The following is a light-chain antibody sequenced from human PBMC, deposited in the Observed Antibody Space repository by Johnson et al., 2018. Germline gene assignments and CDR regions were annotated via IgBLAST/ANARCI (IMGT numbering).Light chain of an antibody. CDR1: SSNIGNNY. J-gene: IGLJ1*01. CDR3: GTWYSSLLAGNV. CDR2: ENN. V-gene: IGLV1-51*02. Sequence: QSVLTQPPSVSAAPGQKVTISCSGSSSNIGNNYVSWYQQLPGTAPKLLIYENNKRPSGIPDRFSGSKSGTSATLGITGLQTGDEADYYCGTWYSSLLAGNVFGTGTKVTVL.